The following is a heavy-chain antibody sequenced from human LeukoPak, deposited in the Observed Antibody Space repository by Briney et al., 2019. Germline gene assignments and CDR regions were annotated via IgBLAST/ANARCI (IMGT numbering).Heavy chain of an antibody. CDR3: ARDGSGSEIRDLDY. D-gene: IGHD3-3*01. CDR2: IYPNNGGT. CDR1: GYTFTGYY. V-gene: IGHV1-2*02. Sequence: ASVKVSCKASGYTFTGYYMHWVRQAPGQGLEWMGWIYPNNGGTNYAQNFQGRVTMTRDTSISTVYMELSRLRSDDTAVYFCARDGSGSEIRDLDYWGQGTLFTVSS. J-gene: IGHJ4*02.